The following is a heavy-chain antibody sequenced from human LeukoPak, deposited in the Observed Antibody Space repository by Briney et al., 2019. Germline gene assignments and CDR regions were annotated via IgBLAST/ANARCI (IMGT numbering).Heavy chain of an antibody. V-gene: IGHV4-61*02. CDR3: ARDGVGSSSSTYYYYYMDV. Sequence: SQTLSLTCTVSGGSISSGSYYWSRIRQPAGKGLEWIGRIYTSGSTNYNPSLKSRVTISVDTSKNQFSLKLSSVTAADTAVYYCARDGVGSSSSTYYYYYMDVWGKGTTVTVSS. D-gene: IGHD6-6*01. CDR2: IYTSGST. CDR1: GGSISSGSYY. J-gene: IGHJ6*03.